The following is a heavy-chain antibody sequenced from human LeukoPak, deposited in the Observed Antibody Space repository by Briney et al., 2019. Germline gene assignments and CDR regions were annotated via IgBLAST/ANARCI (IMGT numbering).Heavy chain of an antibody. J-gene: IGHJ1*01. CDR1: GFTFANYA. CDR3: GRDPNGDYIGAFDFQR. CDR2: IKSGGWA. V-gene: IGHV3-23*01. Sequence: GGSLRLSCAASGFTFANYAMVWVRQTQGKELQWVSAIKSGGWADYAGSVQGRFTMSRDNSKNTVFLQMNSLRAEDTAIYYCGRDPNGDYIGAFDFQRWGQGTQVTVSS. D-gene: IGHD4-17*01.